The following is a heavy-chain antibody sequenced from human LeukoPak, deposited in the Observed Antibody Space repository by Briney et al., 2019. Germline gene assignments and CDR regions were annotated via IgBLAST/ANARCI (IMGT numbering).Heavy chain of an antibody. D-gene: IGHD5-24*01. CDR2: IFTGDSDA. Sequence: GEPLKISCQGPGSHFVASRIGGARKLPGKGLEWMGIIFTGDSDARYIPSFEVQVTISAVTSIMTVYLEWHSLVASDTAMYYCARQVELVRSDSYFYSHMDFWGKGTAVTVSS. CDR3: ARQVELVRSDSYFYSHMDF. J-gene: IGHJ6*03. V-gene: IGHV5-51*01. CDR1: GSHFVASR.